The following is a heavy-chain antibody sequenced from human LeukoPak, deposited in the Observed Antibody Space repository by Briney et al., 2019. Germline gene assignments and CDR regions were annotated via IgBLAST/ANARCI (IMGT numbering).Heavy chain of an antibody. CDR3: ARVGGATSTLTTFDV. D-gene: IGHD4-11*01. V-gene: IGHV4-4*07. CDR2: IYTSGMT. J-gene: IGHJ3*01. Sequence: PSETPSLTCTVSGGSVRSYFWTWIRQPAGRGLEWIGLIYTSGMTNYNPSLKSQVTISADDSKNQFSLKLNSVTAADTAVYYCARVGGATSTLTTFDVWGQGTVVTVSS. CDR1: GGSVRSYF.